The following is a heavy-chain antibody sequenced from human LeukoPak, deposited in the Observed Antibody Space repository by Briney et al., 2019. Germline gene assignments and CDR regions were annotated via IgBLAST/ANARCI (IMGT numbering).Heavy chain of an antibody. Sequence: XWMGWISAYNGNTNYAQKLQGRVTMTTDTSTSTAYMELRSLRSDDTAVYYCARNPGSGYDLVYWGQGTLVTVSS. CDR3: ARNPGSGYDLVY. V-gene: IGHV1-18*01. D-gene: IGHD5-12*01. CDR2: ISAYNGNT. J-gene: IGHJ4*02.